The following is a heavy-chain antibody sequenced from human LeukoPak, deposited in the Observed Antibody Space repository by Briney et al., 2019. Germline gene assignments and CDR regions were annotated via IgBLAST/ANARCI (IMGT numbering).Heavy chain of an antibody. CDR3: ARKRGDYYFDY. CDR2: IKEAGSEN. V-gene: IGHV3-7*01. D-gene: IGHD5-12*01. J-gene: IGHJ4*02. CDR1: GFTFSNTW. Sequence: GGSLRLSCAASGFTFSNTWMSWVRQAPGKGLEWVANIKEAGSENSYVDSVKGRFTISRDNAKNSLYLQINSLRAEDTAVYYCARKRGDYYFDYWGQGTLLSVSS.